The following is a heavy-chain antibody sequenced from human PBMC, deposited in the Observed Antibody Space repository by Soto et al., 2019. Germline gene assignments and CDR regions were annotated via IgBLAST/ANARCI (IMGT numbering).Heavy chain of an antibody. J-gene: IGHJ1*01. V-gene: IGHV1-69*12. CDR1: GGTFSSYA. CDR3: ARDQGGDAECFQH. D-gene: IGHD6-25*01. Sequence: QVQLVQSGAEVKKPGSSVKVSCKASGGTFSSYAISWVRQAPGQGLEWMGGIIPISGTANYAQKFQGRVTTTADESMSTAYMEMSSLRSEDTAVYYGARDQGGDAECFQHWGQGTLVTVSS. CDR2: IIPISGTA.